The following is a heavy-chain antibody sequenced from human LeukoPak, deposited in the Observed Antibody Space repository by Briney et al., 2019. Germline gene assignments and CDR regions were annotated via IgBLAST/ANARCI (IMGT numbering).Heavy chain of an antibody. V-gene: IGHV1-46*01. CDR2: IYPRDGST. CDR1: GYTFTNNY. J-gene: IGHJ4*02. Sequence: ASVRVSCKASGYTFTNNYLHWVRQAPGQGLEWMGMIYPRDGSTSYAQNFQGRVTVTRDTSTTTVHMELRGLRSEDTAVYYCARDQEGFDYWGQGTVVTVSS. CDR3: ARDQEGFDY.